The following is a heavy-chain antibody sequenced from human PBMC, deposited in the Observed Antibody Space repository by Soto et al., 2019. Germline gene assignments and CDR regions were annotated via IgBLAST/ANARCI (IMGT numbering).Heavy chain of an antibody. CDR2: INHSGST. CDR3: AVPQAVAGRVHDAFDI. V-gene: IGHV4-34*01. CDR1: GGSFSGYY. Sequence: ETLSLTCAVYGGSFSGYYWSWIRQPPGKGLEWIGEINHSGSTNYNPSLKSRVTISVDTSKNQFSLKLSSVTAADTAVYYCAVPQAVAGRVHDAFDIWGQGTMVTVSS. J-gene: IGHJ3*02. D-gene: IGHD6-19*01.